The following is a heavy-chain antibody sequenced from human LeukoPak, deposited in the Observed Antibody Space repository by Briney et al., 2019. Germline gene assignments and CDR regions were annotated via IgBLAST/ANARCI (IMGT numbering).Heavy chain of an antibody. Sequence: GGSLRLSCTASGFTFSSYWMSWVRQAPGKGLEWVANINRDGSEKNYVDSVKGRFTISRDNTKNSLYLQMNSLRAEDTAVYHCASIVEEFGELLYDYWGQGTLVTVSS. CDR2: INRDGSEK. V-gene: IGHV3-7*01. D-gene: IGHD3-10*01. CDR1: GFTFSSYW. J-gene: IGHJ4*02. CDR3: ASIVEEFGELLYDY.